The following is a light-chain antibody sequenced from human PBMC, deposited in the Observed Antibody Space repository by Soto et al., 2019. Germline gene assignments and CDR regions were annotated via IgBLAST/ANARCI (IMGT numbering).Light chain of an antibody. CDR3: QQYGSSPGT. CDR1: QSVSSNH. V-gene: IGKV3-20*01. CDR2: DAS. Sequence: EIVLTQSPGTLSLSPGGRATLSCRASQSVSSNHLAWYQQKLGQAPRLLIYDASSRATGIPDRFSGSGSGTDFTLTISRLEPEDFAVYYCQQYGSSPGTFGQGTKVDIK. J-gene: IGKJ1*01.